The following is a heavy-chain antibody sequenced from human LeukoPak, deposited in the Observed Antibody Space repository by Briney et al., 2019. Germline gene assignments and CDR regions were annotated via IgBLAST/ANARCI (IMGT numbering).Heavy chain of an antibody. D-gene: IGHD3-16*02. V-gene: IGHV1-69*06. CDR1: GGIFRSYA. CDR2: IIPIFDTP. J-gene: IGHJ4*02. Sequence: SVKVSCKVSGGIFRSYAINWVRQAPGQGLEWLGRIIPIFDTPNYAQTFQGRVTISADKSTRTVYMELTSLRSEDTALYYCAKGSRLREAGSYRFWGQGTLVTVSS. CDR3: AKGSRLREAGSYRF.